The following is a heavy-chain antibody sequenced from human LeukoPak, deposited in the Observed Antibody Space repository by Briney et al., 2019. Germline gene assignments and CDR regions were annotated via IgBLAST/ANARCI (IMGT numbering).Heavy chain of an antibody. D-gene: IGHD3-10*01. CDR1: GYTFTSYD. V-gene: IGHV1-69*05. J-gene: IGHJ6*03. CDR2: IIPIFGTA. Sequence: SVKVSCKASGYTFTSYDINWVRQATGQGLEWMGGIIPIFGTANYAQKFQGRVTITTDESTSTAYMELSSLRSEDTAVYYCARNKRVTYYYGSGGRRYMDVWGKGTTVTVSS. CDR3: ARNKRVTYYYGSGGRRYMDV.